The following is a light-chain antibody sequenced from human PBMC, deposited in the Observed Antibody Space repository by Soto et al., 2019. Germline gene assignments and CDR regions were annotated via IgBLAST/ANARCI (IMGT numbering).Light chain of an antibody. CDR3: YSYTSSSTDV. J-gene: IGLJ1*01. V-gene: IGLV2-14*03. Sequence: QSVLTQPASVSGCPGQSITISCTGTSSDVGGYNYVSWYQQHPAKAPKVMIYDVSNRPSGVSNRFSGSKSGNTASLTISGLQAEDEADYYCYSYTSSSTDVFGTGTKLTVL. CDR1: SSDVGGYNY. CDR2: DVS.